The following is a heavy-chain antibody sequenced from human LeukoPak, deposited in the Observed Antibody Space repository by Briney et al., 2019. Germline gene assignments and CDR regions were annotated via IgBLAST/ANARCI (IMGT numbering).Heavy chain of an antibody. CDR2: ISYDGSNK. Sequence: GGSLRLSSAASGFTFSSYAMHWVRQAPGKGLEWVAVISYDGSNKYYADSVKGRFTISRDNSKNTLYLQMNSLRAEDTAVYYCATVAVAGKGDYWGQGTLVTVSS. D-gene: IGHD6-19*01. CDR3: ATVAVAGKGDY. CDR1: GFTFSSYA. J-gene: IGHJ4*02. V-gene: IGHV3-30*04.